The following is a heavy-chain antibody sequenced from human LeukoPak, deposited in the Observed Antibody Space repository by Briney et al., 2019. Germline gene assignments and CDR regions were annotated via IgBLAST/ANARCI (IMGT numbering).Heavy chain of an antibody. D-gene: IGHD5-24*01. J-gene: IGHJ3*02. CDR3: ARGRWQLRVTAFDI. CDR2: ISSSSSYI. CDR1: GFTFSNYN. Sequence: GGSLRLSCAASGFTFSNYNMNWVRQAPGKGLEWVSSISSSSSYIYYADSVKGRFTISRDNAKNSLYLQMDSLRAEDTAVYYCARGRWQLRVTAFDIWGQGTMVTVSS. V-gene: IGHV3-21*01.